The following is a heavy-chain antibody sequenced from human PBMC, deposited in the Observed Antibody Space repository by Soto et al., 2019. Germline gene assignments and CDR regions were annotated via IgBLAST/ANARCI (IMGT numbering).Heavy chain of an antibody. Sequence: ASVKVSCKASGYTFTSYDINWVRQATGQGLEWMGWMNPNSGNTGYAQKFQGRVTMTRNTSISTAYMELSSLRSEDTAVYYCARGQVLLWFGEPNWFDPWGQGTLVTVSS. CDR2: MNPNSGNT. J-gene: IGHJ5*02. D-gene: IGHD3-10*01. CDR3: ARGQVLLWFGEPNWFDP. V-gene: IGHV1-8*01. CDR1: GYTFTSYD.